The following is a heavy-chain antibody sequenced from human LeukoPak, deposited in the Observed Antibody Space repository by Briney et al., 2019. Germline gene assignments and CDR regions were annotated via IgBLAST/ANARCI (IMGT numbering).Heavy chain of an antibody. V-gene: IGHV3-48*01. CDR1: GFTFSDYS. CDR2: LSSSSSSI. J-gene: IGHJ4*02. Sequence: GGSLRLSCAASGFTFSDYSMTWVRQTPGKGLEWVSYLSSSSSSIYYADSVKGRFTISRDNAKKSLYLQRNSLRAEDTAVYYCARIWVINCSGGSCYYFEYWGQGTLVTVSS. D-gene: IGHD2-15*01. CDR3: ARIWVINCSGGSCYYFEY.